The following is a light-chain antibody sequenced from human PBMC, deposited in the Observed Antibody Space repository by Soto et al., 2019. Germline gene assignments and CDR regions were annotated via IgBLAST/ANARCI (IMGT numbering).Light chain of an antibody. CDR2: VVS. J-gene: IGLJ1*01. Sequence: QSVLTQPPSASGSPGQSVTISCTGTSSDVGGYNYVSWYQQHPGKAPKLMIYVVSKRPSGVPDRFSGSKSGNTASLTVSGLQAEDEADYYCSSYAGSNNLVFGTGTKVPVL. V-gene: IGLV2-8*01. CDR1: SSDVGGYNY. CDR3: SSYAGSNNLV.